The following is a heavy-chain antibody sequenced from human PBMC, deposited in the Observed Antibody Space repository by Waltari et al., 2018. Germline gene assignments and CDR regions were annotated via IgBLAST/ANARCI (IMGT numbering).Heavy chain of an antibody. CDR3: ARDHRRSYGQDNWFDP. J-gene: IGHJ5*02. V-gene: IGHV4-39*07. D-gene: IGHD5-18*01. CDR2: VYYSGST. CDR1: GGSISSRSYY. Sequence: QLQLQESGPGLVKPSETLSLTCTVSGGSISSRSYYWGWIRQPPGKGLEWIGTVYYSGSTYYNQSLKSRVTISLDTSKNQFSLKLSSVTAADTAVYFCARDHRRSYGQDNWFDPWGQGTLVTVSS.